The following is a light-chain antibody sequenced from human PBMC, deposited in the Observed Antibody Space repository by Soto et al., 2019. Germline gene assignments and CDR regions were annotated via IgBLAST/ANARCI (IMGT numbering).Light chain of an antibody. V-gene: IGKV3D-15*01. J-gene: IGKJ1*01. CDR2: DSS. CDR3: QQFGDWPS. CDR1: QSVSSH. Sequence: EIRMTQSRATLSVSPVANATLSCRASQSVSSHVVWYQQKPGQAPRLLISDSSTRAPGIPARFSGSGSGTEFTLTISSLQSDDFAVYYCQQFGDWPSFGLGTKVDIK.